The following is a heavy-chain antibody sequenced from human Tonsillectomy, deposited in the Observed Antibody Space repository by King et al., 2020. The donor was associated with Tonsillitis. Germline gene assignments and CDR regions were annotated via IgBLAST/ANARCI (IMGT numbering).Heavy chain of an antibody. CDR1: GLSFSSYA. J-gene: IGHJ4*02. D-gene: IGHD3-9*01. V-gene: IGHV3-30*18. CDR3: AKGGYDILTGSNFDS. CDR2: ISYDGXNK. Sequence: VQLVESGGGVVQPGRSLRLSCAVSGLSFSSYAIHWVRQAPGKGLEWLAVISYDGXNKYHADSVKGRFTISRDNSKNTLYLQMNSLRVEDTAVYYCAKGGYDILTGSNFDSWGQGALVTVSS.